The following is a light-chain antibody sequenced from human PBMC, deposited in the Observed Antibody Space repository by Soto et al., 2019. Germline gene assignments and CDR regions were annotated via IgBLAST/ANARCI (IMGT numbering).Light chain of an antibody. CDR1: QSITSRY. J-gene: IGKJ3*01. CDR2: GAS. CDR3: QHHGSSARTFT. Sequence: DIVLTQSPGTLSLSPGERATLTCRASQSITSRYLAWYQQKPGQAPRLLIYGASIRASGISDRFSGSGSGTDFTLTISSLEAEDFAVYYCQHHGSSARTFTFGPGTKVDI. V-gene: IGKV3-20*01.